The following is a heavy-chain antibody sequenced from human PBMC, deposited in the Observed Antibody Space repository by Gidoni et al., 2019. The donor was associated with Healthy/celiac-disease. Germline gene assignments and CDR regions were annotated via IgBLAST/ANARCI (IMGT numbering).Heavy chain of an antibody. J-gene: IGHJ5*02. D-gene: IGHD3-16*01. CDR1: GGSCSGYY. V-gene: IGHV4-34*01. CDR3: ATSVRLGGPTAYTDYGWFDP. Sequence: QVQLQQWGAGLLKPSETLSLSCAVYGGSCSGYYWSWIRQPPGKGLEWIGEINHTGSTNYNPSLKSRVTISVDTSKNQFSLKLSSVTAADTAVYYCATSVRLGGPTAYTDYGWFDPWGQGTLVTVSS. CDR2: INHTGST.